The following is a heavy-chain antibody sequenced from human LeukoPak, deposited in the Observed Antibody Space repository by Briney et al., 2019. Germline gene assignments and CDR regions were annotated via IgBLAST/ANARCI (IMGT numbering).Heavy chain of an antibody. D-gene: IGHD6-13*01. Sequence: PGGSLRLSCAASGLTLSSYSMSWARQPPGRGLECHSAISGSGGSTYYADYVKGRFTIARDNSKNTLYLQMNSLRAEDTAVYYCVKDLSLVIAAAGTWFYWGQGTLVTVSS. V-gene: IGHV3-23*01. CDR3: VKDLSLVIAAAGTWFY. J-gene: IGHJ4*02. CDR1: GLTLSSYS. CDR2: ISGSGGST.